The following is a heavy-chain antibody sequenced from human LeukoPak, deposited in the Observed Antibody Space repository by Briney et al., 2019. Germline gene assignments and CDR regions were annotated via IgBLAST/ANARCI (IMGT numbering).Heavy chain of an antibody. J-gene: IGHJ4*02. CDR3: AKDSLAGYLRGYFDD. V-gene: IGHV3-30*18. CDR1: GFTFSTYG. Sequence: GGSLRLSCAASGFTFSTYGMHWVRQAPGRGLEWVAVISYDGTNKYYTDSVKGRFTISRDNSKNTLYLQMNSLRPEDTAAFYCAKDSLAGYLRGYFDDWGQGTQVTVSS. CDR2: ISYDGTNK. D-gene: IGHD3-9*01.